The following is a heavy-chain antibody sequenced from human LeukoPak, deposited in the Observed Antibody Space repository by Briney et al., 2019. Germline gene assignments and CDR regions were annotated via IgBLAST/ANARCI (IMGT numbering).Heavy chain of an antibody. J-gene: IGHJ4*02. Sequence: GGSLRLSCAASGLTFSTYWMRWVRQAPGKGLAWVARINPDGSIRTYANSVQGRVTISRDTAKGTLFLQMNSLRAEDTAVYYCAREARVGGALQYWGQGTPVTVSS. V-gene: IGHV3-74*03. CDR1: GLTFSTYW. CDR2: INPDGSIR. CDR3: AREARVGGALQY. D-gene: IGHD1-26*01.